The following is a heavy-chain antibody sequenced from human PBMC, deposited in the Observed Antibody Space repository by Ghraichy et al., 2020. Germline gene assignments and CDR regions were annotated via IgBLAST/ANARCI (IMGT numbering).Heavy chain of an antibody. J-gene: IGHJ4*02. Sequence: SETLSLTCAVSGGSMSSDNYFWGWIRQPPGKGLEWIGSISYSGSTHYNPSLKSRVTISRDTPRNQLSLRLTSVTAADTAVYYCARGSSTGTKQLPYWGQGTLVTVSS. CDR2: ISYSGST. CDR3: ARGSSTGTKQLPY. D-gene: IGHD1-7*01. CDR1: GGSMSSDNYF. V-gene: IGHV4-39*07.